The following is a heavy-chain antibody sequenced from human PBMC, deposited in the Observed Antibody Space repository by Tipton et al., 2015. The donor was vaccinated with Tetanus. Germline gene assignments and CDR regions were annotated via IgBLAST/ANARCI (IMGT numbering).Heavy chain of an antibody. J-gene: IGHJ4*02. D-gene: IGHD6-25*01. Sequence: QSGPEVKKPGSSVKVSCKSSGGPFYKHGIDRVRQAPGQGLEWMGGIIPASGATNYAHKFQGRVTMTADASTTTVHMELSNLRSDDTAVYYCVRDRAAAGGSDYWGQGTLVTV. CDR2: IIPASGAT. V-gene: IGHV1-69*01. CDR3: VRDRAAAGGSDY. CDR1: GGPFYKHG.